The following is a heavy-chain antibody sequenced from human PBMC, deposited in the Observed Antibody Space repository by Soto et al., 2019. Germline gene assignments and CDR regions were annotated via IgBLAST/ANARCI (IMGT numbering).Heavy chain of an antibody. J-gene: IGHJ5*02. CDR2: IYHSGST. D-gene: IGHD1-26*01. Sequence: PSWTLSLTCAVAGYSISSGYYWGGIRQPPGKGLEWIGSIYHSGSTYYNPSLESRVTISVDTSKNQFSLKLSSVTAADTAVYYCARDGTKNVRDRFAPWGWGILVT. V-gene: IGHV4-38-2*02. CDR1: GYSISSGYY. CDR3: ARDGTKNVRDRFAP.